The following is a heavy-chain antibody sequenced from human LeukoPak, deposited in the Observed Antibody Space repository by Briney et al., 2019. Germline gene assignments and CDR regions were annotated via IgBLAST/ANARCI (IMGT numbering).Heavy chain of an antibody. CDR3: ARVKDSSGWVDY. V-gene: IGHV3-20*03. CDR2: INWNGGTT. D-gene: IGHD6-19*01. CDR1: GFTFDDYG. J-gene: IGHJ4*02. Sequence: GGSLRLSFAASGFTFDDYGMSWVRQAPGKGLEWVSGINWNGGTTGYADSVQGRFTISRDNAKNSLYLQMNSLRAEDTALYYCARVKDSSGWVDYWGQGTLVTVSS.